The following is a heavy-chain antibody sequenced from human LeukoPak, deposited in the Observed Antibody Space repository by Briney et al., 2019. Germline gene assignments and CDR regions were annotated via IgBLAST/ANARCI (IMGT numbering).Heavy chain of an antibody. CDR2: INSDGSST. CDR3: ARAPPDYVGAFDI. CDR1: GFTFSSYW. J-gene: IGHJ3*02. Sequence: GGSLRLSCAASGFTFSSYWMHWVRQAPGKGLVRVSRINSDGSSTSYADSVKGRFTISRDNAKNTLYLQMNSLRAEDTAVYYCARAPPDYVGAFDIWRQGTMVTVSS. V-gene: IGHV3-74*01. D-gene: IGHD4-17*01.